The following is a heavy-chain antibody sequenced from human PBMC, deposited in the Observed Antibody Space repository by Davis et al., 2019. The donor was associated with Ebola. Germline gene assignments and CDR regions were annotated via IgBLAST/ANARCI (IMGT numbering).Heavy chain of an antibody. CDR1: GFTFSNYA. CDR2: IDSNGLGK. Sequence: GESLKISCAASGFTFSNYAMHWVRQAPGKGLEYVSAIDSNGLGKYYANSVKGRFTISRDNYKNTLFLQMGSLRAEDMAVYYCSRGNSHGNYYYGMDVWGRGTTVTVSS. J-gene: IGHJ6*02. CDR3: SRGNSHGNYYYGMDV. V-gene: IGHV3-64*01. D-gene: IGHD4-23*01.